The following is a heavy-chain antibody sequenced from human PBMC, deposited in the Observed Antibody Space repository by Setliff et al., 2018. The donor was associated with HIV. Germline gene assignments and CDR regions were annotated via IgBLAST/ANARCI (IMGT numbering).Heavy chain of an antibody. Sequence: SETLSLTCAVYGGSFSGYYWSWIRQPPGKGLEWIGEINHDRTTNYNPSLKSRVTISVDTSKNQFSLTLNSVTAADTAVYYCARDGGPGSAWGDYSYYYTMDVWGKGTTVTVSS. CDR3: ARDGGPGSAWGDYSYYYTMDV. V-gene: IGHV4-34*01. D-gene: IGHD6-19*01. J-gene: IGHJ6*03. CDR1: GGSFSGYY. CDR2: INHDRTT.